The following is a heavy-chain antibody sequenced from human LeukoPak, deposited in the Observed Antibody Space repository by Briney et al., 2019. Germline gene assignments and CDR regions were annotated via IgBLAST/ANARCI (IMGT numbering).Heavy chain of an antibody. CDR2: VLYDGSDK. J-gene: IGHJ4*02. D-gene: IGHD3-22*01. CDR1: GFTFSRYT. Sequence: GRSLRLSCAASGFTFSRYTMHWVRQAPGKGLECVAIVLYDGSDKDYADSVKGRFTISRDNSKNTMYLQMNSLTAEDTAVYYCARGGLFHYDSSGFDYWGQGTLVTVSS. V-gene: IGHV3-30-3*01. CDR3: ARGGLFHYDSSGFDY.